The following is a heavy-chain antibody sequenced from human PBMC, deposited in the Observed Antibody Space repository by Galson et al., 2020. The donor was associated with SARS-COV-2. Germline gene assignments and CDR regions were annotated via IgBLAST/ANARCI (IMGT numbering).Heavy chain of an antibody. CDR3: AREGVYYDILTGYSNPNYYYYMDV. CDR2: IKQDGSEK. J-gene: IGHJ6*03. Sequence: GGSLRLSCAASGFTFSSYWMSWVRQAPGKGLEWVANIKQDGSEKYYVDSVKGRFTISRDNAKNSLYLQMNSLRAEDTAVYYCAREGVYYDILTGYSNPNYYYYMDVWGKGTTVTISS. V-gene: IGHV3-7*01. D-gene: IGHD3-9*01. CDR1: GFTFSSYW.